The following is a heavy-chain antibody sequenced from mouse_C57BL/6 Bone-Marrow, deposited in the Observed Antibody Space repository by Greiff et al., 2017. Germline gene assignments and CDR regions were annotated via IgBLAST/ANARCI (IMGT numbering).Heavy chain of an antibody. CDR2: INPNYGTT. V-gene: IGHV1-39*01. CDR1: GYSFTDYN. J-gene: IGHJ2*01. CDR3: AKTAQATGYFDY. Sequence: FQLQESGPELVKPGASVKISCKASGYSFTDYNMNWVKQSNGKSLEWIGVINPNYGTTSYNQKFKGKATLTVDQSSSTAYMQLNSLTSEDSAVYYCAKTAQATGYFDYWGQGTTLTVSS. D-gene: IGHD3-2*02.